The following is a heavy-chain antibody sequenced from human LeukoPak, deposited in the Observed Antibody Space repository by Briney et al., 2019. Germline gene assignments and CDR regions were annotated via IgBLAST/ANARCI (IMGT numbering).Heavy chain of an antibody. CDR2: IYSSGST. CDR3: ARVAAVAPPASFDI. V-gene: IGHV4-4*07. CDR1: GGAISRYY. Sequence: SESLSLTHTVSGGAISRYYWSWIRQPAAKGLEWIGRIYSSGSTNYNTSLTSRVTMPVEPSKNQFSLKLSSVTAADTAVYYCARVAAVAPPASFDIWSQGTMVTVSS. D-gene: IGHD4-23*01. J-gene: IGHJ3*02.